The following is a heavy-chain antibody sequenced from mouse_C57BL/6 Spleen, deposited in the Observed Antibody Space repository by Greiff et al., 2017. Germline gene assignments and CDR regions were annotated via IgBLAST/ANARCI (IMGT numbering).Heavy chain of an antibody. Sequence: QVQLQQPGAELVKPGASVKMSCKASGYTFTSYWITWVKQRPGQGLEWIGDIYPGSGSTNYNEKFKSKATLTVDTSSSTAYLQLSSLTSEDSAVYYCARREVVAPLDYWGQGTSVTVAS. CDR3: ARREVVAPLDY. V-gene: IGHV1-55*01. CDR1: GYTFTSYW. D-gene: IGHD1-1*01. CDR2: IYPGSGST. J-gene: IGHJ4*01.